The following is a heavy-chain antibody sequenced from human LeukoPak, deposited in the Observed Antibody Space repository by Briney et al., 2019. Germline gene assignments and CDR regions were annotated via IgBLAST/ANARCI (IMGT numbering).Heavy chain of an antibody. D-gene: IGHD3-22*01. V-gene: IGHV4-59*01. CDR1: GGSISSYY. J-gene: IGHJ4*02. Sequence: SETLSITCAVYGGSISSYYWSWIRQPPGKGLEWIGYMYYSGSTNYNPALKSRVTISVDTSKTQFSLKLSSVTAADTAVYYCARGSGYFDYWGQGTLVTVSS. CDR3: ARGSGYFDY. CDR2: MYYSGST.